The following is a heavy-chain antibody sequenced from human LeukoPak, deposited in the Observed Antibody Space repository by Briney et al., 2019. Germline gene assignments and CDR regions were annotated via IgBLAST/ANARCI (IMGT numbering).Heavy chain of an antibody. J-gene: IGHJ4*02. CDR2: ISSSGTTI. Sequence: KPGGSLRLSCAASGFIFSDYYMSWIRQAPGKGLEWVSYISSSGTTIYNTDSVKGRITISRDNAKNSVYLQMNSLSVEDTAIYFCARGQWLPKYYFDCWGQGTQVTVSS. CDR1: GFIFSDYY. D-gene: IGHD6-19*01. CDR3: ARGQWLPKYYFDC. V-gene: IGHV3-11*04.